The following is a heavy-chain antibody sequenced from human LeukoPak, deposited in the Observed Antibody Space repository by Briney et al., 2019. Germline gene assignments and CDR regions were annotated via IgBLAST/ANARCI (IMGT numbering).Heavy chain of an antibody. CDR3: TRRVRDSSGYYWVHFDY. CDR1: GFTFGDYA. J-gene: IGHJ4*02. CDR2: IRSKAYGGTT. Sequence: GGSLRLSCTASGFTFGDYAMSWFRQAPGKGLEWVGFIRSKAYGGTTEYAASVKGRFTISRDDSKSIAYLQMNSLKTEDTAVYYCTRRVRDSSGYYWVHFDYWGQGTLVTVSS. V-gene: IGHV3-49*03. D-gene: IGHD3-22*01.